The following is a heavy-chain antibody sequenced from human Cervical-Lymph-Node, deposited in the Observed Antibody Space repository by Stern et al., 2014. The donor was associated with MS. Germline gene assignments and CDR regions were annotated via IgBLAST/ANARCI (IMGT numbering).Heavy chain of an antibody. CDR2: IFPGGSDI. Sequence: QLVQSGPEVKRPGESLKISCQASGYTFTSYWIGWVRQMPGKGLEWIAIIFPGGSDIRYSPSFQGQVTISADKSSSTAYLQWNPLKASDTAIYYCARQRYFDYWGQGTLVTVSS. J-gene: IGHJ4*02. CDR3: ARQRYFDY. CDR1: GYTFTSYW. V-gene: IGHV5-51*01.